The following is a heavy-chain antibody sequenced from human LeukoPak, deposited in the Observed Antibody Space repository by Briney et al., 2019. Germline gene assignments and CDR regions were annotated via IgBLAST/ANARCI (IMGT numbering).Heavy chain of an antibody. V-gene: IGHV3-30*04. D-gene: IGHD3-10*01. J-gene: IGHJ6*03. CDR1: GSTFRNHA. Sequence: GGSLRLSCAASGSTFRNHAIHWVRQAPGKGLEWVTVISHDGGNAYYRDSVKGRFTISRDNSKNNVLLQMNSLSPDDTAVYYCVGSPTYYYMDAWGKGTTVTVSS. CDR3: VGSPTYYYMDA. CDR2: ISHDGGNA.